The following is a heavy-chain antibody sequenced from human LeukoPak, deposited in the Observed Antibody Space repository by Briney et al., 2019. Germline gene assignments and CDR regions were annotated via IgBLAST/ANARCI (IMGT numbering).Heavy chain of an antibody. D-gene: IGHD4/OR15-4a*01. CDR2: INQDGSEK. CDR3: ARVFGAGYSDY. J-gene: IGHJ4*02. CDR1: GFTFSSYA. Sequence: GGSLRLSCAASGFTFSSYAVHWVRQAPGKGLEWVANINQDGSEKYYVDSVKGRVTISRDNAKNSLYLQMNSLRAEDTAVYYCARVFGAGYSDYWGQGTLVTVSS. V-gene: IGHV3-7*01.